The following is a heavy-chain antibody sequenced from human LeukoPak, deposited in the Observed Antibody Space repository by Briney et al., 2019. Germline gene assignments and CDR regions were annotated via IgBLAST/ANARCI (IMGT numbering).Heavy chain of an antibody. D-gene: IGHD3-10*01. J-gene: IGHJ4*02. CDR2: IYYSGST. V-gene: IGHV4-39*01. CDR1: GGSISSSSYY. CDR3: ARLERITMVRGVISETFDY. Sequence: SETLSLTCTVSGGSISSSSYYWGWIRQPPGKGLEWIGSIYYSGSTYYNPSLKSRVTISVDTSKNQFSLKLSSVTAADTAVYHCARLERITMVRGVISETFDYWGQGTLVTVSS.